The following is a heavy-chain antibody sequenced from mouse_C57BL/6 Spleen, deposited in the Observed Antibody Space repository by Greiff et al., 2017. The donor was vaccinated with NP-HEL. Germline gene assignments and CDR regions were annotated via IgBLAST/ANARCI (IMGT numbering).Heavy chain of an antibody. J-gene: IGHJ2*01. CDR1: GYTFTDYE. V-gene: IGHV1-15*01. CDR2: IDPETGGT. CDR3: TRGYGSSYQYYFDY. D-gene: IGHD1-1*01. Sequence: VKLMESGAELVRPGASVTLSCKASGYTFTDYEMHWVKQTPVHGLEWIGAIDPETGGTAYNQKFKGKAILTADKSSSTAYMELRSLTSEDSAVYYCTRGYGSSYQYYFDYWGQGTTLTVSS.